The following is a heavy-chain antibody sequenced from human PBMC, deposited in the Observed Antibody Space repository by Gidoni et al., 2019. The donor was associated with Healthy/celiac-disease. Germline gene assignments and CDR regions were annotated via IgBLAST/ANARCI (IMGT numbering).Heavy chain of an antibody. Sequence: EVQLVETGGRLVQPGGSLRLSCAAAGCTCSSYWMSWVRQAAGRGLEWWANMKQDGSEKYYVDSVKGRFTSSRDNDKNSLYLQMNSLRAEDTDVYYCAVNAVNQWDDAFDIWGQGTMVTVSS. J-gene: IGHJ3*02. V-gene: IGHV3-7*01. D-gene: IGHD1-26*01. CDR2: MKQDGSEK. CDR1: GCTCSSYW. CDR3: AVNAVNQWDDAFDI.